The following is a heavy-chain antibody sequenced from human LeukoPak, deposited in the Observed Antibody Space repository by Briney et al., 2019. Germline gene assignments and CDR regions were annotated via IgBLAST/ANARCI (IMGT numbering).Heavy chain of an antibody. V-gene: IGHV1-69*13. D-gene: IGHD2-15*01. J-gene: IGHJ6*02. CDR2: IIPIFGTA. CDR3: AKDLVVVAATLYYYYGMDV. Sequence: SVKVSCKASGGTFSSYAISWVRQAPGQGLEWMGGIIPIFGTANYAQKFQGRVTITADESTSTACMELSSLRSEDTAVYYCAKDLVVVAATLYYYYGMDVWGQGTTVTVSS. CDR1: GGTFSSYA.